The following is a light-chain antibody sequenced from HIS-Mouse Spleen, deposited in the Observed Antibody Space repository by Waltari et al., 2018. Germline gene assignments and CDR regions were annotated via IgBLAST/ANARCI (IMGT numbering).Light chain of an antibody. V-gene: IGLV3-10*01. CDR3: YSTDSSGNHRV. Sequence: SYELTQPPSVSVSPVQTARITCSGDALPKKYAYWYQQKSGQAPVLVIYKDSKRPSGIPEGFSGSSSGTMATLTISGAQVEDEADYYCYSTDSSGNHRVFGGGTKLTVL. J-gene: IGLJ2*01. CDR2: KDS. CDR1: ALPKKY.